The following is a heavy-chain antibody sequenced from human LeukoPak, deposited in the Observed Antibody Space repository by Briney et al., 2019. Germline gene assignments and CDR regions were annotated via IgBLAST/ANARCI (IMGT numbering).Heavy chain of an antibody. CDR1: GGSISGYY. V-gene: IGHV4-59*08. CDR2: IYYSGST. CDR3: ARGIAAASIWFDP. D-gene: IGHD6-13*01. J-gene: IGHJ5*02. Sequence: SETLSLTCTVSGGSISGYYWSWIRQPPGKGLEYIGYIYYSGSTNYNPSLKSRVTISVDTSKSQFSLQMRSVTAADTAVYYCARGIAAASIWFDPWGQGTLVTVSS.